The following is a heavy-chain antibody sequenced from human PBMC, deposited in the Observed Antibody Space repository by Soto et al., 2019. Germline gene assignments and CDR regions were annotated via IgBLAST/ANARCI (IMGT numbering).Heavy chain of an antibody. CDR3: AREGRADYDIFAYTVLDV. J-gene: IGHJ6*02. V-gene: IGHV3-21*01. CDR1: GFTFSSYS. CDR2: ISSSSYI. Sequence: LRLSCAASGFTFSSYSMNWVRQAPGKGLEWVSSISSSSYIYYADSVKGRFTISRDNAKNSLYLKMNSLRAEDTAVYYCAREGRADYDIFAYTVLDVWAKGPRSPSP. D-gene: IGHD3-9*01.